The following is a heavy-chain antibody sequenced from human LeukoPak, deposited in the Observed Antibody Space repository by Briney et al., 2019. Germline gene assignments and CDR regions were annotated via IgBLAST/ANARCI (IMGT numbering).Heavy chain of an antibody. CDR3: ARDPRDQYYYYYMDV. Sequence: GGSLRLSCAASGFTVSSNYMSWVRQAPGKGLEWVAVISYDGSNKYYADSVKGRFTISRDNSKNTLYLQMNSLRAEDTAVYYCARDPRDQYYYYYMDVWGKGTTVTVSS. CDR2: ISYDGSNK. CDR1: GFTVSSNY. J-gene: IGHJ6*03. V-gene: IGHV3-30*03.